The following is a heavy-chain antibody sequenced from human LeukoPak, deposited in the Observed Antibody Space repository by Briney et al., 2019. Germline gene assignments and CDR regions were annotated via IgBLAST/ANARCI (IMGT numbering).Heavy chain of an antibody. Sequence: PSETLSLTCTVSGGSISSSNYYWGWFRQPPGKGLEWIGSIYYSGSTYYNPSLKTRVTISVDTSKNQFSLKLSSVTAADTAVYYCARLEGSPPYGDSSGYYYVGSFDAFDIWGQGTMVTVSS. CDR3: ARLEGSPPYGDSSGYYYVGSFDAFDI. J-gene: IGHJ3*02. V-gene: IGHV4-39*01. CDR2: IYYSGST. D-gene: IGHD3-22*01. CDR1: GGSISSSNYY.